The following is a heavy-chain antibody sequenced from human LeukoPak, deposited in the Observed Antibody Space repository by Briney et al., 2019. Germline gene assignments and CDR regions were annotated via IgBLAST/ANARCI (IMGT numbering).Heavy chain of an antibody. J-gene: IGHJ4*02. Sequence: GATVKVSCRASGYTFTSYGIRWVRQAPGQGLEWMGWSSAYNGNTNYAQKLQGRVTMTTDTSTSTAYMELRSLRSDDTAVYYCARSYNWNSYRFDYWGQGTLVTVSS. CDR3: ARSYNWNSYRFDY. D-gene: IGHD1-7*01. V-gene: IGHV1-18*01. CDR2: SSAYNGNT. CDR1: GYTFTSYG.